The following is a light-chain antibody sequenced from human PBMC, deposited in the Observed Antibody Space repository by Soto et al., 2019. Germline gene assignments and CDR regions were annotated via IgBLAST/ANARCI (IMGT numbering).Light chain of an antibody. CDR3: QEYNAWPPGT. J-gene: IGKJ1*01. CDR2: DAS. V-gene: IGKV3D-15*01. Sequence: EIVMTQSAATLSVSSGEGITLSCRASQSVKNHLAWYQHKPGQSPRLLIYDASTRATGVPARFSAGGSGTEFTLVISSLQSEGAAVYFCQEYNAWPPGTFGQGTKVEIK. CDR1: QSVKNH.